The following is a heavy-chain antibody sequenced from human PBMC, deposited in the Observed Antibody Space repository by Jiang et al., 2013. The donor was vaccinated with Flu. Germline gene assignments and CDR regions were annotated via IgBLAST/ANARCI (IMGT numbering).Heavy chain of an antibody. CDR2: IIPILGIA. Sequence: SGAEVKKPGSSVKVSCKASGGTFSSYAISWVRQAPGQGLEWMGRIIPILGIANYAQKFQGRVTITADKSTSTAYMELSSLRSEDTAVYYCARDRGDKYSVWFDPWGQGTLVTVSS. CDR1: GGTFSSYA. V-gene: IGHV1-69*04. J-gene: IGHJ5*02. D-gene: IGHD2-21*02. CDR3: ARDRGDKYSVWFDP.